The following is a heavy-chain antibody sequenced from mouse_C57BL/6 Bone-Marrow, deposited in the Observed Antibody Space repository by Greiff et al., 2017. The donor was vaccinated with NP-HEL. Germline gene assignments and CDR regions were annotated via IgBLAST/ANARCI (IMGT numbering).Heavy chain of an antibody. CDR2: IYPRSGNT. CDR3: ARSGYYDAY. CDR1: GYTFTSYG. Sequence: QVQLQQSGAELARPGASVKLSCKASGYTFTSYGISWVKQRTGQGLEWIGEIYPRSGNTYYNEKFKGKATLTADKSSSTAYMELRSLTSEDSAVYFCARSGYYDAYWGQGTLVTVSA. J-gene: IGHJ3*01. D-gene: IGHD2-3*01. V-gene: IGHV1-81*01.